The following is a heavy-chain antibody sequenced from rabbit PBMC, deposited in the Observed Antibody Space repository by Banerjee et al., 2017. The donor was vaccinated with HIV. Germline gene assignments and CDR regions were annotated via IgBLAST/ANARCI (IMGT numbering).Heavy chain of an antibody. CDR3: ARSSSSGYYIPLKL. Sequence: QLKESGGGLVQPGGSLKLSCKASEFDFSGYYMSWVRQAPGKGLEWIAYIYPDAGTTDYASWVNARFTISLDKAHNTVFLQMTSLTAADTATYFCARSSSSGYYIPLKLWGPGTLVTVS. CDR1: EFDFSGYY. V-gene: IGHV1S7*01. J-gene: IGHJ4*01. D-gene: IGHD1-1*01. CDR2: IYPDAGTT.